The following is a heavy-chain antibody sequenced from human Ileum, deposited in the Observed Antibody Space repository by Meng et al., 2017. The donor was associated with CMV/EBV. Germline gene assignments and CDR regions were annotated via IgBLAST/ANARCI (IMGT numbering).Heavy chain of an antibody. CDR2: ISSSGSTI. J-gene: IGHJ4*02. V-gene: IGHV3-48*03. D-gene: IGHD3-22*01. CDR1: GFTFSSYE. Sequence: GGSLRLSCAASGFTFSSYEMNWVRQAPGKGLEWVSYISSSGSTIYYADSVKGRFTISRDNAKNTLYLQMNSLRAEDTTVCYCAKALRGYSSGYYYFRYWGQGTLVTVSS. CDR3: AKALRGYSSGYYYFRY.